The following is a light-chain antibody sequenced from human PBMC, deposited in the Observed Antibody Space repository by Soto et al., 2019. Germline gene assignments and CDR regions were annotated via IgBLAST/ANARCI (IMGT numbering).Light chain of an antibody. CDR3: QQSYSPPRT. V-gene: IGKV1-39*01. CDR2: AAS. J-gene: IGKJ1*01. Sequence: IQLTQSPSSLSASVGDRVTITCRASQSISSYLNWYQQKPGKAPNLLIYAASSLRSGVPSRFSGSGSGTDFTLTITNLHPEDFATYYCQQSYSPPRTVGQGTKVDSK. CDR1: QSISSY.